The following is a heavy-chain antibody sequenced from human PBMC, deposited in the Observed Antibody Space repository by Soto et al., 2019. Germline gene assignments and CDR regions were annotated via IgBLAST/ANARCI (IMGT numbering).Heavy chain of an antibody. CDR2: ISSSSSYI. CDR1: GFTFSSYS. Sequence: EVQLVESGGGLVKPGGSLRLSCAASGFTFSSYSMNWVRQAPGKGLDWVSSISSSSSYIYYADSVEGRFTICRDNPQNSLYLQMNSLRAEDTAVYYCARDQPGYSYGYGLGYWGQGTLVTVSS. CDR3: ARDQPGYSYGYGLGY. D-gene: IGHD5-18*01. V-gene: IGHV3-21*01. J-gene: IGHJ4*02.